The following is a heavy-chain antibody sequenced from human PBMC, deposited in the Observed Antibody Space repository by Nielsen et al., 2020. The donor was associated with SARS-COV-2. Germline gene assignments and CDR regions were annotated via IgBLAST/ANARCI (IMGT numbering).Heavy chain of an antibody. CDR2: ISYDGSNK. V-gene: IGHV3-30*18. J-gene: IGHJ4*02. Sequence: GESLKISCAASGFTFSSYAMHWVRQAPGKGLEWVAVISYDGSNKYYADSVKGRFTISRDNSKNTLYLQMNSLRAEDTAVYYCAKGAYYYGSSGYNWGQGTLVTVSS. CDR1: GFTFSSYA. D-gene: IGHD3-22*01. CDR3: AKGAYYYGSSGYN.